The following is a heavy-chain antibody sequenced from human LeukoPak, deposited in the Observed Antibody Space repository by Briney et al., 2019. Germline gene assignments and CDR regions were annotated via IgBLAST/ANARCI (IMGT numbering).Heavy chain of an antibody. CDR1: GFTFSSYA. D-gene: IGHD2-15*01. CDR3: AKGHGYCSGGSCYSAHDAFDI. Sequence: GGSLGLSCAASGFTFSSYAMSWVRQAPGKGLEWVSAISGSGGSTYYADSVKGRFTISRDNSKNTLYLQMNSLRAEDTAVYYCAKGHGYCSGGSCYSAHDAFDIWGQGTMVTVSS. CDR2: ISGSGGST. V-gene: IGHV3-23*01. J-gene: IGHJ3*02.